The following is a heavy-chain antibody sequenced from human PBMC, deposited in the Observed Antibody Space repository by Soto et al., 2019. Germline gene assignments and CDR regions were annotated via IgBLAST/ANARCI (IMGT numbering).Heavy chain of an antibody. CDR3: ASHSGSSPEGRYYYGMDV. D-gene: IGHD1-26*01. J-gene: IGHJ6*02. CDR1: GGTFSSYA. Sequence: QVQLVQSGAEVKKPGSSVKVSCKASGGTFSSYAISWVRQAPGQGLEWMGGIISIFGTADYAQKFQGRVTITADEPTGTDYMERSSLRSEDTAVYYCASHSGSSPEGRYYYGMDVWGQGTTVTVSS. V-gene: IGHV1-69*12. CDR2: IISIFGTA.